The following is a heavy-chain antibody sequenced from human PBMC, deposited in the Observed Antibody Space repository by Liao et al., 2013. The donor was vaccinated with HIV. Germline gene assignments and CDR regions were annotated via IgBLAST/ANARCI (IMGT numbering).Heavy chain of an antibody. CDR3: ARDNPGSYWYFDL. D-gene: IGHD1-14*01. CDR2: INHSGST. V-gene: IGHV4-34*01. Sequence: QVQLQQWGAGLLKPSETLSLTCAVYGGSFSGYYWSWIRQPPGKGLEWIGEINHSGSTNYNPSLKSRVTISVDTSKNQFSLKLSSVTAADTAVYYCARDNPGSYWYFDLWGRGTLVTVSS. CDR1: GGSFSGYY. J-gene: IGHJ2*01.